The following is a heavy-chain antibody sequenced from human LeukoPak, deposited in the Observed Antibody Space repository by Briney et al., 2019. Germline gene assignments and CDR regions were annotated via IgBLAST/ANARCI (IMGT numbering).Heavy chain of an antibody. D-gene: IGHD5-24*01. Sequence: ASVKVSCKASGYTFTSYGISWVRQAPGQGLEWMGWISAYNGNTNYAQKLQGRVTMTTDTSTSTAYMELSSLRSEDTAVYYCARDTIEMATITLDYWGQGTLVTVSS. J-gene: IGHJ4*02. CDR2: ISAYNGNT. V-gene: IGHV1-18*01. CDR1: GYTFTSYG. CDR3: ARDTIEMATITLDY.